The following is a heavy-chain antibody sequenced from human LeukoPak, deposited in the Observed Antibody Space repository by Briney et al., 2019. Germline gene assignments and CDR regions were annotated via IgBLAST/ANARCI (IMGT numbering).Heavy chain of an antibody. CDR2: IYPGDSDT. CDR1: GYSFTSYW. Sequence: NTGESLKISCKGSGYSFTSYWIGWVRQMPGKGLEWMGIIYPGDSDTRYSPSFQGQVTISADKSISTAYLQWSSPKASDTAMYYGARSSPHCSSTSCPFDYWGQGTLVTVSS. V-gene: IGHV5-51*01. D-gene: IGHD2-2*01. J-gene: IGHJ4*02. CDR3: ARSSPHCSSTSCPFDY.